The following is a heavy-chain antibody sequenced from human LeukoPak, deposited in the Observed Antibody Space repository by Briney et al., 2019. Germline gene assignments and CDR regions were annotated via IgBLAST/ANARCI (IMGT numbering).Heavy chain of an antibody. CDR1: GYTFTGYY. CDR3: ARAIAAAGTSYFDY. D-gene: IGHD6-13*01. Sequence: ASVKVSCKASGYTFTGYYMHWVRQAPGQGLEWMGWINPNSGGTNYAQKFQGRVTMTRDTSISTAYMELSRLRSDDTALYYCARAIAAAGTSYFDYWGQGTLVTVSS. CDR2: INPNSGGT. V-gene: IGHV1-2*02. J-gene: IGHJ4*02.